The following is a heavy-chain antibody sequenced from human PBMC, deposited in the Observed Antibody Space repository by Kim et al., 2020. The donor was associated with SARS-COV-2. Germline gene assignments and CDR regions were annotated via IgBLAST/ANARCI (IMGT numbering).Heavy chain of an antibody. CDR3: AVVVAATPYYFDY. CDR1: GGTFSSYA. D-gene: IGHD2-15*01. Sequence: SVKVSCEASGGTFSSYAISWVRQAPGQGLEWMGGIIPIFGTANYAQKFQGRVTITADKSTSTAYMELSSLRSEDTAVYYCAVVVAATPYYFDYWGQGTLVTVSS. V-gene: IGHV1-69*06. CDR2: IIPIFGTA. J-gene: IGHJ4*02.